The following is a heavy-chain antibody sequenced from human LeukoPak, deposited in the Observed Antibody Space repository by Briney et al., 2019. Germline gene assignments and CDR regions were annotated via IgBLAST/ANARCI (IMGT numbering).Heavy chain of an antibody. CDR2: ISGSGGST. V-gene: IGHV3-23*01. D-gene: IGHD3-9*01. Sequence: PGGSLRLSCAASGFTFRGYAMSWVRQAPGKGLEWVSAISGSGGSTYYADSVKGRFTISRDNSKNTLYLQMNSLRAEDTAVYYCAILPTAVLRYFGEAPFDYWGQGTLVTVSS. J-gene: IGHJ4*02. CDR3: AILPTAVLRYFGEAPFDY. CDR1: GFTFRGYA.